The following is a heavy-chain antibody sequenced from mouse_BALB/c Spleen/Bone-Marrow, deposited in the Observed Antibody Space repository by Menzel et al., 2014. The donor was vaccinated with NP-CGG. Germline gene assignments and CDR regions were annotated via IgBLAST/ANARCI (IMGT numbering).Heavy chain of an antibody. D-gene: IGHD2-14*01. V-gene: IGHV5-12-2*01. CDR3: VRHRYDGYYFDY. J-gene: IGHJ2*01. CDR1: GFTFSSYI. CDR2: ISNGGDNT. Sequence: EVKLVESGGGLVQPGGSLKLSCAASGFTFSSYIMSWVRQTPEKRLEWVAYISNGGDNTYYPDTVKGRFIISRDNAKNTLGLQMSSLKSEDTAMYYCVRHRYDGYYFDYWGQGTTLTVSS.